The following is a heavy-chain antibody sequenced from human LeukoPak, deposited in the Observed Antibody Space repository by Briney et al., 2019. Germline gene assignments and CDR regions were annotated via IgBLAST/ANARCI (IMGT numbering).Heavy chain of an antibody. CDR1: GFTFSSYA. V-gene: IGHV3-23*01. CDR3: AKDSTPLGDFWSGYPPI. Sequence: GGSLRLSCAASGFTFSSYAMSWVRQAPGKGLEWVSANSGSGGSTYYADSVKGRFTISRDNSKNTLYLQMNSLRAENTAVYYCAKDSTPLGDFWSGYPPIWGQGTLVTVSS. J-gene: IGHJ4*02. D-gene: IGHD3-3*01. CDR2: NSGSGGST.